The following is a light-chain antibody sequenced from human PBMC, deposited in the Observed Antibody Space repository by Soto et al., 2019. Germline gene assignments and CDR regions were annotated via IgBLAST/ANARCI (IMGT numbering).Light chain of an antibody. CDR3: QQRSNWPLT. Sequence: EIVLTQSPATLSLSPGERATLSGRVSQSVSNFLAWYQQKPGQAPRLLIYDASNRATGIPARFSGGGSGTDFTLTISTLQPGDFAVYYCQQRSNWPLTFGGGTKVEIK. J-gene: IGKJ4*01. V-gene: IGKV3-11*01. CDR1: QSVSNF. CDR2: DAS.